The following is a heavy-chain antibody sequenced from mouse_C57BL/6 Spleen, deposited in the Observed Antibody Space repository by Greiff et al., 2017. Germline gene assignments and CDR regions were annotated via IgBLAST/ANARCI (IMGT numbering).Heavy chain of an antibody. J-gene: IGHJ2*01. CDR3: TRLIYYYGSTLFDY. V-gene: IGHV5-9*01. CDR2: ISGGGGNT. CDR1: GFTFSSYT. D-gene: IGHD1-1*01. Sequence: EVQGVESGGGLVKPGGSLKLSCAASGFTFSSYTMSWVRQTPEKRLEWVATISGGGGNTYYPDSVKGRFTIARDKAKSTLYLKMSSLRSEDTALYYCTRLIYYYGSTLFDYWGQGTTLTVSS.